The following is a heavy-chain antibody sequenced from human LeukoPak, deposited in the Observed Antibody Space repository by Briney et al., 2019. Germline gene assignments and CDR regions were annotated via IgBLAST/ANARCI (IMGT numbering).Heavy chain of an antibody. D-gene: IGHD4-17*01. Sequence: GRSLRLSCAASGFTFSSYAMHWVRQAPGKGLEWVAVISYDGSNKYYADSVKGRFTISRDNSKNTLYLQMNSLRAEDTAVYYCARGRDYGDYIFDYWGQGTLATVSS. CDR3: ARGRDYGDYIFDY. V-gene: IGHV3-30*04. CDR1: GFTFSSYA. J-gene: IGHJ4*02. CDR2: ISYDGSNK.